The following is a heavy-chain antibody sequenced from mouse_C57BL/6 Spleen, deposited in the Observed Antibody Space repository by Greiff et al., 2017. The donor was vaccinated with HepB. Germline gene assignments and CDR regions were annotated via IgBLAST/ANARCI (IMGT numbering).Heavy chain of an antibody. J-gene: IGHJ2*01. V-gene: IGHV1-76*01. CDR1: GYTFTDYC. CDR3: ARFYFDY. CDR2: IYPGSGNT. Sequence: QVQLQQSGAELVRPGASVKLSCKASGYTFTDYCINWVKQRPGQGLEWIARIYPGSGNTYYNEKFKGKATLTAEKSSSTAYMQLSSLTSEDSAVYFCARFYFDYWGQGTTLTVSS.